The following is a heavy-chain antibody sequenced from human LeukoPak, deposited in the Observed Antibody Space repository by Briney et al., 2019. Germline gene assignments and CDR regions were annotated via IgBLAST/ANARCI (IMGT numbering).Heavy chain of an antibody. V-gene: IGHV3-7*01. J-gene: IGHJ4*02. CDR3: ARDHQAHYDFWSGYSAGFDY. Sequence: GGSLRLSCAASGFTFSSYWMTWVRQAPGKGLEWVANIKQDGSEKYYVDSVKGRFTISRDNAKNSLYLQMNSLRAEDTAVYYCARDHQAHYDFWSGYSAGFDYWGQGTLVTVSS. CDR1: GFTFSSYW. CDR2: IKQDGSEK. D-gene: IGHD3-3*01.